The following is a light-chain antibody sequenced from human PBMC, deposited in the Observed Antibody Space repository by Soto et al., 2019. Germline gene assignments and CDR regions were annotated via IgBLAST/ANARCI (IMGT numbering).Light chain of an antibody. CDR2: DVS. Sequence: QSALTQPASVSGSPGQSITISCTGTSSDVGAYNYVSWYQQHPGKAPKLMIYDVSNRPSGVSNRFSGSKSGNTASLTISGLQAEDEADYHCSSYTSSSTPYVFGIGTKLTVL. J-gene: IGLJ1*01. CDR3: SSYTSSSTPYV. V-gene: IGLV2-14*01. CDR1: SSDVGAYNY.